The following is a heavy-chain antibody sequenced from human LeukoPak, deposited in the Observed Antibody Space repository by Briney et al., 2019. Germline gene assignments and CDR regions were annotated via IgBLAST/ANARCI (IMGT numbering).Heavy chain of an antibody. V-gene: IGHV1-58*02. D-gene: IGHD2-8*01. CDR1: GFTFTTSA. Sequence: GASVKVSCKASGFTFTTSAMQWVRQARGQRLEWIGWIVVGSANTNYAQKFQERITITRDMSTSTAYMELSSLRSEDTAVYYCATRYCTISACRAASYKSFDVWGKGTTVTVSS. CDR3: ATRYCTISACRAASYKSFDV. CDR2: IVVGSANT. J-gene: IGHJ6*04.